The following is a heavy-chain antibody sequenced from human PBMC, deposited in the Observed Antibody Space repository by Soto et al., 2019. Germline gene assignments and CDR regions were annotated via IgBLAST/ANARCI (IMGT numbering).Heavy chain of an antibody. V-gene: IGHV4-31*11. D-gene: IGHD6-13*01. CDR1: GGSFSDYS. CDR2: IYYSGST. J-gene: IGHJ5*02. Sequence: SETLSLTCAVYGGSFSDYSWTWIRQHPGKGLEWIGYIYYSGSTYYNPSLKSRDTISVDTSKNQFSLKLSSVTAADTAVYYCARVFSDSSSFFDPWGQGTLVTVSS. CDR3: ARVFSDSSSFFDP.